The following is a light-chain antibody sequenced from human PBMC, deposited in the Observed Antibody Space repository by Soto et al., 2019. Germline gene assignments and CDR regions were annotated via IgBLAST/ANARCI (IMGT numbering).Light chain of an antibody. Sequence: DIQMTQSPSSLSASVGDRVTITCQASQDINNYVNLYQQKPGKAPKLLIFDANNLETGVPSRFSGSGSGTEFTLTISSLQPDDFATYYCQQYNSYRTFGHGTKVE. J-gene: IGKJ1*01. CDR3: QQYNSYRT. CDR2: DAN. CDR1: QDINNY. V-gene: IGKV1-33*01.